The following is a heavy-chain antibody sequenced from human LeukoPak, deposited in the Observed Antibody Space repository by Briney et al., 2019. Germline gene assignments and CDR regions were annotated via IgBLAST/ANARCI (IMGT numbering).Heavy chain of an antibody. V-gene: IGHV3-7*04. D-gene: IGHD6-13*01. Sequence: PGGSPRLSCAASGFIFSSHWMSWVRQAPGKGLEWVANIKHDGTEQYFVDSVKGRFTISRDNAKNSLFLQMNSLRAEDTAVYYCARSYSRVGFDFWGQGTLVTVSS. CDR2: IKHDGTEQ. J-gene: IGHJ4*02. CDR3: ARSYSRVGFDF. CDR1: GFIFSSHW.